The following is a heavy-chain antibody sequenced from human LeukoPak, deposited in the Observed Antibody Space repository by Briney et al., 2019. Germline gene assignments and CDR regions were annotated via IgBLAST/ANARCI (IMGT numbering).Heavy chain of an antibody. D-gene: IGHD5-12*01. J-gene: IGHJ4*02. CDR1: GFTFSSYA. CDR3: AKVVYISADY. Sequence: GGSLRLSCAASGFTFSSYAMSCVPQAPGKGREWVSDLSGSGGSTYYAHSVKGRFTISRDNSKNTLYLQMNSLRAEDTAVYYCAKVVYISADYWGQGTLVTVSS. V-gene: IGHV3-23*01. CDR2: LSGSGGST.